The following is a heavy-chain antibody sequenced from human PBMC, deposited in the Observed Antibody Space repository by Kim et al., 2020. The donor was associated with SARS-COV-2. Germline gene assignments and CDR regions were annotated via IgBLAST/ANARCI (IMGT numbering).Heavy chain of an antibody. D-gene: IGHD3-9*01. J-gene: IGHJ4*02. CDR3: ARDLKLRYFDWLFFDY. CDR2: ISSSSSYT. CDR1: GFTFSDYY. V-gene: IGHV3-11*06. Sequence: GGSLRLSCAASGFTFSDYYMSWIRQAPGKGLEGVSYISSSSSYTKYADSVKGRFTISRDNAKNSLYLQMNSLRAKDTAVYYSARDLKLRYFDWLFFDYWGQGTLVTVSS.